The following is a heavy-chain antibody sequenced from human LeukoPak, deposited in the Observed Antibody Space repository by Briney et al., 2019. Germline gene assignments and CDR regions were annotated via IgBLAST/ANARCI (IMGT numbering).Heavy chain of an antibody. V-gene: IGHV3-7*01. D-gene: IGHD2-15*01. CDR1: GFTFSSYW. J-gene: IGHJ6*03. CDR2: IKQDGSEK. Sequence: PGGSLRLSCAASGFTFSSYWMSWVRQAPGKGLEWVANIKQDGSEKYYVDSVKGRFTTSRDNAKNSLYLQMNSLRAEDTAVSYCASNRGGCSGGSCYSGILYYYMDVWGKGTTVTVSS. CDR3: ASNRGGCSGGSCYSGILYYYMDV.